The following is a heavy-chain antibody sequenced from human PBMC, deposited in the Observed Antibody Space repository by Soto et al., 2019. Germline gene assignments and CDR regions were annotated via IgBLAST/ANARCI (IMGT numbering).Heavy chain of an antibody. CDR3: ARGGLQHALDV. J-gene: IGHJ6*02. CDR2: VNNGGTDT. Sequence: EVQLVESGGVLVQPGGSLRLSCAASGFTFSNYWMYWVRQAPGKGLVWVSRVNNGGTDTTHADSVKGRFTISRDNAENTLDLQMNSLRAEDTAVYYCARGGLQHALDVWGQGSTVTVSS. V-gene: IGHV3-74*03. CDR1: GFTFSNYW. D-gene: IGHD6-13*01.